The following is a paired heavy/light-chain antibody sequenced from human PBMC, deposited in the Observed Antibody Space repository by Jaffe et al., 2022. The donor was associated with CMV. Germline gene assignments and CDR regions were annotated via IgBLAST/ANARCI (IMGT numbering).Heavy chain of an antibody. V-gene: IGHV3-23*04. CDR3: AKDITMIVVVRAPNWFDP. J-gene: IGHJ5*02. CDR2: ISGSGGST. CDR1: GFTFSSYA. D-gene: IGHD3-22*01. Sequence: EVQLVESGGGLVQPGGSLRLSCAASGFTFSSYAMSWVRQAPGKGLEWVSAISGSGGSTYYADSVKGRFTISRDNSKNTLYLQMNSLRAEDTAVYYCAKDITMIVVVRAPNWFDPWGQGTLVTVSS.
Light chain of an antibody. Sequence: DIQMTQSPSSLSASVGDRVTITCRASQSISSYLNWYQQKPGKAPKLLIYAASSLQSGVPSRFSGSGSGTDFTLTISSLQPEDFATYYCQQSYSTPATFGQGTKVEIK. J-gene: IGKJ1*01. CDR1: QSISSY. V-gene: IGKV1-39*01. CDR3: QQSYSTPAT. CDR2: AAS.